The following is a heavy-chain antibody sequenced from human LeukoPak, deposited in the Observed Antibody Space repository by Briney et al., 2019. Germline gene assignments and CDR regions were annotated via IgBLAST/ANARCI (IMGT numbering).Heavy chain of an antibody. CDR3: ATVIAARPDAFDI. D-gene: IGHD6-6*01. V-gene: IGHV1-69*01. CDR2: IIPIFGTA. CDR1: GGTFSSYA. J-gene: IGHJ3*02. Sequence: SVKVSCKASGGTFSSYAISWVRPAPGQGLEWMGGIIPIFGTANYAQKFQGRVTITADESTSTAYMELSSLRSEDTAVYYCATVIAARPDAFDIWGQGTMVTVSS.